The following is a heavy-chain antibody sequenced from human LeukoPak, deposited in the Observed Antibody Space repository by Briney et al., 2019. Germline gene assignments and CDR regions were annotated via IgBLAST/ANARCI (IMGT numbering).Heavy chain of an antibody. CDR2: ISYDGSNK. CDR3: ARGLSGWYGGPFDY. V-gene: IGHV3-30*03. Sequence: GGSLRLSCAASGFTFSSYGMHWVRQAPGKGLEWVAVISYDGSNKYYADSVKGRFTISRDNSKNTLYLQMNSLRAEDTAVYYCARGLSGWYGGPFDYWGQGTLVTVSS. J-gene: IGHJ4*02. CDR1: GFTFSSYG. D-gene: IGHD6-19*01.